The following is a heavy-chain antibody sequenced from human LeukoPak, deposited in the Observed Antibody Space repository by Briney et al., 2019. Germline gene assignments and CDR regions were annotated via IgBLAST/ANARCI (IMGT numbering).Heavy chain of an antibody. CDR1: GFTFINYA. CDR3: AKAFFSGSGGNHKHFDS. CDR2: MSSVT. V-gene: IGHV3-23*01. D-gene: IGHD3-10*01. J-gene: IGHJ4*02. Sequence: GGSLRLSCVPSGFTFINYAMSWVRQAPGKGLEWVSAMSSVTYYADSVKGRFTISRDDSKSTLFLQMNSLRAEDTAVYYCAKAFFSGSGGNHKHFDSWGQGTLVTVSS.